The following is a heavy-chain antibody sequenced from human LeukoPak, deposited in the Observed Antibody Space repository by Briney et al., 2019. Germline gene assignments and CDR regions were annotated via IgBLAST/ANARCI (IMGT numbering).Heavy chain of an antibody. J-gene: IGHJ4*02. V-gene: IGHV4-59*01. D-gene: IGHD5-12*01. Sequence: SETLSLTCAVYGGSFSGYYWSWIRQPPGKGLEWTGYIYYSGSTNYNPSLKSRVTISVDTSKNQFSLKLSSVTAADTAVYYCARVSGYDWESFYDYWGQGTLVTVSS. CDR2: IYYSGST. CDR3: ARVSGYDWESFYDY. CDR1: GGSFSGYY.